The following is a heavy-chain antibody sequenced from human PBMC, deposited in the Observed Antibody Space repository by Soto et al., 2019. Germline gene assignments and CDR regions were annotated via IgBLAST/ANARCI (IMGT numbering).Heavy chain of an antibody. CDR2: ISSEGAST. V-gene: IGHV3-64D*06. CDR3: VKDRYVDY. Sequence: PGGSLRLSCSVSGFIFSSYAMHWVRQAPGKGLEYVASISSEGASTYYADSVKGRFIISRDNSKNTLYLQMSSLSAEDTAVYYCVKDRYVDYWGQGILVTVSS. J-gene: IGHJ4*02. CDR1: GFIFSSYA.